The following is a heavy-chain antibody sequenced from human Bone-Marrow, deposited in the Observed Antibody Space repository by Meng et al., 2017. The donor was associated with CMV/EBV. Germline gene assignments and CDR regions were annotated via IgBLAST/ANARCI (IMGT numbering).Heavy chain of an antibody. Sequence: ESLKISCAASGFTFSSYAMSWVRQAPGKGLEWVSAISGSGGSTYYADSVKGRFTISRDNSKNTLYLQMNSLRAEDTAVYYCAKEDAYYGDSLASYFDYWGQGTLVTVSS. D-gene: IGHD4-17*01. V-gene: IGHV3-23*01. J-gene: IGHJ4*02. CDR1: GFTFSSYA. CDR3: AKEDAYYGDSLASYFDY. CDR2: ISGSGGST.